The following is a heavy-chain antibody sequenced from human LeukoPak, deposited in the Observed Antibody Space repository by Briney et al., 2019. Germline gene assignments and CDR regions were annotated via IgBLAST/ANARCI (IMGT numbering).Heavy chain of an antibody. J-gene: IGHJ4*02. V-gene: IGHV1-18*04. Sequence: ASVKVSCKASGYTFTSYYMHWVRQAPGQGLEWMGWISAYNGNTNYAQKLQGRVTMTTDTSTSTAYMELRSLRSDDTAVYYCARVGRKIQLWSDFDYWGQGTLVTVSS. CDR2: ISAYNGNT. D-gene: IGHD5-18*01. CDR1: GYTFTSYY. CDR3: ARVGRKIQLWSDFDY.